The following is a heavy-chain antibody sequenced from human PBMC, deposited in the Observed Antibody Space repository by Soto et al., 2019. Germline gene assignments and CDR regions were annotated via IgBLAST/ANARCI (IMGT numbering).Heavy chain of an antibody. CDR3: ARGLHTEGWHGSAFDI. V-gene: IGHV1-69*02. CDR2: IIPILGIA. Sequence: QVQLVQSGAEVKKPGSSVKVSCKASGGTFSSYTISWVRQAPGQGLEWMGRIIPILGIANYAQKFQGRVTITAEKSTSTAYMELSSLRSEDTAVYYCARGLHTEGWHGSAFDIWGQGTMVTVSS. CDR1: GGTFSSYT. D-gene: IGHD1-26*01. J-gene: IGHJ3*02.